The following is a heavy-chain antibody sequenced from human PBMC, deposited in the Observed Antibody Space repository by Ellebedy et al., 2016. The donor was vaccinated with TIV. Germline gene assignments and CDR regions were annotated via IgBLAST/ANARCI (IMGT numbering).Heavy chain of an antibody. Sequence: MPSETLSLTCTVSGGSISDGDYYWAWIRQSPGKGLEWIGSIHYRGSTYYNPSLKSRLTISLDTSKNQFSLNLSSVTAADTAVYYCARDPALPRGRFDPWGQGILVTVSS. CDR3: ARDPALPRGRFDP. V-gene: IGHV4-39*07. CDR1: GGSISDGDYY. CDR2: IHYRGST. J-gene: IGHJ5*02.